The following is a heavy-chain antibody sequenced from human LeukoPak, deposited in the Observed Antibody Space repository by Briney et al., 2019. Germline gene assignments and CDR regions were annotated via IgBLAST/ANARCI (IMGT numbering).Heavy chain of an antibody. CDR3: AREGDISGGYFDY. CDR2: IIPIFGTA. Sequence: GASVKVSCKASGGTFSSYAISWVRQAPGQGLEWMGGIIPIFGTANYAQKFQGRVTITAGKSTSTAYMELSSLRSEDTAVYYCAREGDISGGYFDYWGQGTLVTVSS. V-gene: IGHV1-69*06. J-gene: IGHJ4*02. D-gene: IGHD3-16*01. CDR1: GGTFSSYA.